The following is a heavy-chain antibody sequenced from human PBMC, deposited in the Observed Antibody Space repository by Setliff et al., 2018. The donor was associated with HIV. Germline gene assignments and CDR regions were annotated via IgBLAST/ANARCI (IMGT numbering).Heavy chain of an antibody. J-gene: IGHJ3*02. CDR3: ATRSVLRFSEDAFVI. D-gene: IGHD3-3*01. Sequence: GASVKVSCKASGYSFTNFGITWVRQAPGQGLEWIGWISGHKERTNYAQKFQGRVTVTTDTSTTTAYMELRGLRSDDSAVYYFATRSVLRFSEDAFVIWGQGTMVTVSS. V-gene: IGHV1-18*01. CDR1: GYSFTNFG. CDR2: ISGHKERT.